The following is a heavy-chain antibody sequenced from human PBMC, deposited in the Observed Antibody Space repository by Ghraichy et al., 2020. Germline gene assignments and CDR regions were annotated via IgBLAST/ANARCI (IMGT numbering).Heavy chain of an antibody. V-gene: IGHV1-58*01. Sequence: SVKVSCKASGFTFTSSAVQWVRQARGQRLEWIGWIVVGSGNTNYAQKFQERVTITRDMSTSTAYMELSSLRSEDTAVYYCAAAGLEMATIPFDYWGQGTLVTVSS. J-gene: IGHJ4*02. CDR3: AAAGLEMATIPFDY. CDR1: GFTFTSSA. CDR2: IVVGSGNT. D-gene: IGHD5-24*01.